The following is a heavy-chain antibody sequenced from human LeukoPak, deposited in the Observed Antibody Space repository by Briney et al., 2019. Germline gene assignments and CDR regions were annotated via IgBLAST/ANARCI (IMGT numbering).Heavy chain of an antibody. CDR3: AKDPFCSSTSCSDY. J-gene: IGHJ4*02. Sequence: PGRSLRPSCAASGFTFSSYGMHWVRQAPGKGLEWVAVISYDGSNKYYADSVKGRFTISRDNSKNTLYLQMNSLRAEDTAVYYCAKDPFCSSTSCSDYWGQGTLVTVSS. V-gene: IGHV3-30*18. CDR1: GFTFSSYG. D-gene: IGHD2-2*01. CDR2: ISYDGSNK.